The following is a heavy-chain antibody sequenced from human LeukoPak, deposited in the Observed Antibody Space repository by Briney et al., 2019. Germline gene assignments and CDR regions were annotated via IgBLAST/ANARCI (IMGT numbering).Heavy chain of an antibody. V-gene: IGHV1-69*13. Sequence: SVKVSCKASGYTFTSYGISWVRQAPGQGLEWMGGIIPIFGTANYAQKFQGRVTITADESTTTAYMELSSLRSEDTAVYYCARDPKMNYYYGMDVWGQGTTVTVSS. J-gene: IGHJ6*02. CDR1: GYTFTSYG. CDR2: IIPIFGTA. CDR3: ARDPKMNYYYGMDV.